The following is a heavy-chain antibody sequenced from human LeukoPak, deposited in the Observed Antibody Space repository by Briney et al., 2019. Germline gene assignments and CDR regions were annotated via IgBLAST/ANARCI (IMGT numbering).Heavy chain of an antibody. Sequence: GGSLRLSCAVSGFPLSAHWMHWVRQAPGKGLVWVSRMSHDGTGTSYADSVKGRFTISRDDAKNTLYLQMNSLRAEDTAVYYCAREGYEDAFDIWGQGTMVTVSS. CDR2: MSHDGTGT. D-gene: IGHD3-3*01. CDR3: AREGYEDAFDI. CDR1: GFPLSAHW. J-gene: IGHJ3*02. V-gene: IGHV3-74*01.